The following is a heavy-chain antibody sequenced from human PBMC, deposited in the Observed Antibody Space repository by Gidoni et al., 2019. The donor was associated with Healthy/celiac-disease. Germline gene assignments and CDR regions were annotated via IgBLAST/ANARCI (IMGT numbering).Heavy chain of an antibody. D-gene: IGHD1-7*01. Sequence: QVQLVQSGAEVKKPGASVRVSCKASGATFTSYYMHGLRQAPGQGLGWVGIITPSGGSTSYAQKFQGRVTMTRDTSKSKVYMELSSLISEDTAVYYCARGGLITGTREGDYWGQGTLVTVSS. CDR1: GATFTSYY. CDR3: ARGGLITGTREGDY. J-gene: IGHJ4*02. V-gene: IGHV1-46*03. CDR2: ITPSGGST.